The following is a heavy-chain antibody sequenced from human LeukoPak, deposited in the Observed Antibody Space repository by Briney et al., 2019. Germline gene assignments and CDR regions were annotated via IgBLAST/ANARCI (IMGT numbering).Heavy chain of an antibody. Sequence: GGSLRLSCAASGFTFSSYAMSWVCQAPGKGLEWVSTISGSSGSTYYADSVKGRFTISRDNSKNTLYLQMNSLRAEDTAVYYCAKAVAYCSGGSCYSAFDYWGQGTLVTVSS. V-gene: IGHV3-23*01. CDR3: AKAVAYCSGGSCYSAFDY. CDR2: ISGSSGST. CDR1: GFTFSSYA. J-gene: IGHJ4*02. D-gene: IGHD2-15*01.